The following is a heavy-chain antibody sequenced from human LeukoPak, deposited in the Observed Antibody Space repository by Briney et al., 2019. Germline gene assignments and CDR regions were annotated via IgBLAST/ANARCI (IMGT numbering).Heavy chain of an antibody. CDR3: ATDVRGLVPYYFDF. Sequence: SETLSLTCAVSGGSISSYYWNWIRQPPGKGLEGIGYIYYSGSTNYNPSLKSRVTISIDTSNNQLSLQLRSVTAADTAVYYCATDVRGLVPYYFDFWGQGTLVTVSS. CDR1: GGSISSYY. V-gene: IGHV4-59*01. J-gene: IGHJ4*02. CDR2: IYYSGST. D-gene: IGHD3-10*02.